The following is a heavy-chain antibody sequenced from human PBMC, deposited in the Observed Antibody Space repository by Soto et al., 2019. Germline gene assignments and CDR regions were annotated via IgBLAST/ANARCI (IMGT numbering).Heavy chain of an antibody. Sequence: QVQLVESGGGVVQPGRSLRLSCAASGFTFSSYTMHWVRQAPGKGLEWVAVIADDGRNKYYADSVRGRFSISRDNSKNTLDLDMISPRPEDTAVYYCARPGMQWLVPVYWGQGTLVTVSS. CDR2: IADDGRNK. D-gene: IGHD6-19*01. J-gene: IGHJ4*02. CDR3: ARPGMQWLVPVY. V-gene: IGHV3-30*04. CDR1: GFTFSSYT.